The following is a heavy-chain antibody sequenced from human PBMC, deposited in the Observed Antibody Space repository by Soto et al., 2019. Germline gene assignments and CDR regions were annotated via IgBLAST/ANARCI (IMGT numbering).Heavy chain of an antibody. Sequence: GVSLRLSCASSGFNFSSYEMNWFRQSPGKGLEWMGVISFDGVKKYYADSVKGRFTISRDSSKNKLYLQMNSLRAEDTAVYYCAKPIVAAGYYGMDVWGQGTTVTVSS. J-gene: IGHJ6*02. V-gene: IGHV3-30*18. CDR3: AKPIVAAGYYGMDV. D-gene: IGHD6-13*01. CDR1: GFNFSSYE. CDR2: ISFDGVKK.